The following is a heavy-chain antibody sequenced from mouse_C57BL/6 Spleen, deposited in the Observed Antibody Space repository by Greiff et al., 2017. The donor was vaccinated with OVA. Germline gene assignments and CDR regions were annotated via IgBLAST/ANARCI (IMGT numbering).Heavy chain of an antibody. CDR3: AREGAYGNLYYYAMDY. V-gene: IGHV1-72*01. J-gene: IGHJ4*01. CDR2: IDPNSGGT. Sequence: QVQLQQPGAEFVKPGASVKLSCKASGYTFTSYWMHWVQQRPGRGLEWIGRIDPNSGGTKYNEKFKSKATLTVDKPSSTAYRQLSSLTSEDPAVYYCAREGAYGNLYYYAMDYWGQGTSVTVSS. D-gene: IGHD2-1*01. CDR1: GYTFTSYW.